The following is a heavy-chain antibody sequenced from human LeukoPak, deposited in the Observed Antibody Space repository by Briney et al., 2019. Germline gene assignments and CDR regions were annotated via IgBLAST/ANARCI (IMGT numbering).Heavy chain of an antibody. D-gene: IGHD3-16*02. Sequence: ASVKVSCKASGYTFTSYCMHWVRQAPGQGLEWMGIINPSGGSTSYAQKFQGRVTMTRDTSTSTVYMELSSLRSEDTAVYYCARGGDNYDYVWGSYRLLDYWGQGTLVTVSS. J-gene: IGHJ4*02. CDR1: GYTFTSYC. V-gene: IGHV1-46*01. CDR3: ARGGDNYDYVWGSYRLLDY. CDR2: INPSGGST.